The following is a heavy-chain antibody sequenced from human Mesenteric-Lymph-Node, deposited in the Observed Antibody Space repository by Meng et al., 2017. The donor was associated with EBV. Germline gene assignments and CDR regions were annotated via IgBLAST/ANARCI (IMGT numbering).Heavy chain of an antibody. J-gene: IGHJ4*02. Sequence: QGSGPGVVKPSKTLFLTWSVSGGSVGSGDYYWSWMRLPPGKGLEWIGHIYYSGSTNYNPSLKSRVTISLDTSKNQFSLTLSSLTAADTAVYYCVRGAAVGPRYFDSWGQGALVTVSS. CDR3: VRGAAVGPRYFDS. D-gene: IGHD2-15*01. CDR2: IYYSGST. V-gene: IGHV4-61*08. CDR1: GGSVGSGDYY.